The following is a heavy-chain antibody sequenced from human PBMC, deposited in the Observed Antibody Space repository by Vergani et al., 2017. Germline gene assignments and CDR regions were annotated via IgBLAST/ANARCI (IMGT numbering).Heavy chain of an antibody. D-gene: IGHD6-6*01. CDR3: ARDSSSSFDY. CDR1: GFTVSSNY. CDR2: ISGSGGST. Sequence: EVQLVESGGGLVQPGGSLRLSCAASGFTVSSNYMSWVRQAPGKGLEWVSAISGSGGSTYYADSVKGRFTISRDNSKNTLYLQMNSLRAEDTAVYYCARDSSSSFDYWGQGTLVTVSS. V-gene: IGHV3-23*04. J-gene: IGHJ4*02.